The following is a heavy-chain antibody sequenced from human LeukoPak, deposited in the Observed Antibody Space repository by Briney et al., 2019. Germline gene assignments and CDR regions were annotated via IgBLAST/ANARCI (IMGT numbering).Heavy chain of an antibody. Sequence: ASVNVACKASGYTFTSYGISWVRQAPGQGLEWVGWIRAYSGNTNYAQKLQGRVTMTTDTSTSTAYMELRSLRSDDTAVYYCAREVGYYAPDYWGQGTLVTVSS. CDR2: IRAYSGNT. J-gene: IGHJ4*02. CDR1: GYTFTSYG. V-gene: IGHV1-18*01. D-gene: IGHD2-2*01. CDR3: AREVGYYAPDY.